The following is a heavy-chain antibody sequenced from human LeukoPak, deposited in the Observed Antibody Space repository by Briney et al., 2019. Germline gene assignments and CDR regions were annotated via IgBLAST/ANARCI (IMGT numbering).Heavy chain of an antibody. J-gene: IGHJ6*03. CDR1: GGTFSSYA. V-gene: IGHV1-69*05. Sequence: SVKVSCKASGGTFSSYAMSWVRQAPGQVLEWMGGIIPIFGTANYAQKFQGRVTITTDESTSTAYMELSSLRSEDTAVYYCASTGSSSSPYYYYYMDVWGKGTTVTVSS. CDR3: ASTGSSSSPYYYYYMDV. CDR2: IIPIFGTA. D-gene: IGHD6-6*01.